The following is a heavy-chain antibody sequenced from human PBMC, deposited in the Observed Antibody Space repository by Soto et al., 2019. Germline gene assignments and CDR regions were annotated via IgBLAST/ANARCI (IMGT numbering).Heavy chain of an antibody. CDR1: GFTFSSYA. CDR2: ISSNGGST. V-gene: IGHV3-64D*08. CDR3: VKLVEEMATITGDFDY. J-gene: IGHJ4*02. Sequence: GGSLRLSCSASGFTFSSYAMHWVRQAPGKGLEYVSAISSNGGSTYYADSVKGRFTISRDNSKNTLYLQMSSLRAEDTAVYYCVKLVEEMATITGDFDYWGQGTLVTVSS. D-gene: IGHD5-12*01.